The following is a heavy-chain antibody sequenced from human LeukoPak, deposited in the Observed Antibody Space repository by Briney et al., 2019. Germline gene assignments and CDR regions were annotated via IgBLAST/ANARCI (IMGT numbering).Heavy chain of an antibody. D-gene: IGHD2-21*02. Sequence: PSETLSLTCSVSGGSVSSSSYYWGWVRQPPGKGLEWIGSFHYSGSTYYNPSLKSRVTISGDRSKNQFSLELRSVTAADTAVYYCASLVVVVVTASEIDYWGQGTLVTVSS. V-gene: IGHV4-39*01. CDR2: FHYSGST. CDR3: ASLVVVVVTASEIDY. J-gene: IGHJ4*02. CDR1: GGSVSSSSYY.